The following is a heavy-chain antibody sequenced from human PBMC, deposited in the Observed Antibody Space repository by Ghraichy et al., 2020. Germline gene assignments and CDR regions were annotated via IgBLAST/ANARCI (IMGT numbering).Heavy chain of an antibody. J-gene: IGHJ4*02. V-gene: IGHV3-48*03. Sequence: LTCEVSGFNVKTYEMTWVRQAPGKGLEWVSYTSSNGAAKYYADSVEGRFSISKDNANNSLYLQMNSLRAEDTAVYYCTRGLGSYYNVWGQGTLVTVSS. CDR2: TSSNGAAK. D-gene: IGHD3-10*01. CDR1: GFNVKTYE. CDR3: TRGLGSYYNV.